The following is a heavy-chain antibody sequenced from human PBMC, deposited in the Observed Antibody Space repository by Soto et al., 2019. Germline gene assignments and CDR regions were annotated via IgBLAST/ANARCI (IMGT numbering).Heavy chain of an antibody. CDR2: INHSGST. CDR3: AGLTTVTKYTFDY. Sequence: PSETLSLTCAVYGGSFSGYYWSWIRQPPGKGLEWIGEINHSGSTNYNPSLKSRVTISVDTSKNQFSLKLSSVTAADTAVYYCAGLTTVTKYTFDYWGQGTLVTVSS. V-gene: IGHV4-34*01. J-gene: IGHJ4*02. D-gene: IGHD4-17*01. CDR1: GGSFSGYY.